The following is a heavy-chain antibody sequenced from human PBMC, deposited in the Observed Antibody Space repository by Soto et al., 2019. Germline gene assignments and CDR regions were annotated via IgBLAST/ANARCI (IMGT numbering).Heavy chain of an antibody. CDR2: IYHSGST. V-gene: IGHV4-30-2*01. CDR3: ARVSSDSSGYYFDY. J-gene: IGHJ4*02. D-gene: IGHD6-25*01. Sequence: SETLSLTCAVSGGSISSGGYSWSWIRQPPGKGLEWIGYIYHSGSTYYNPSLKSRVTISVDRSKNQFSLKLSSVTAADTAVYYCARVSSDSSGYYFDYWGQGTLVTVYS. CDR1: GGSISSGGYS.